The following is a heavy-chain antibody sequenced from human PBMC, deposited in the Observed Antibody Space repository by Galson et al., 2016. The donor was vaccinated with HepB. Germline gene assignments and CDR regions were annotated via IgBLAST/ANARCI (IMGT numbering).Heavy chain of an antibody. J-gene: IGHJ4*02. Sequence: SLRLSCATSGFIFNDYAMHWVRQTPGKGLEWVSGIGWNSGHVGYAASVKGRFTSSRDNARSSLSLQMSSLRPEDTAVYYCTKADTGGYGSGGIDYWGQGTLVTVSS. CDR2: IGWNSGHV. V-gene: IGHV3-9*01. D-gene: IGHD3-10*01. CDR3: TKADTGGYGSGGIDY. CDR1: GFIFNDYA.